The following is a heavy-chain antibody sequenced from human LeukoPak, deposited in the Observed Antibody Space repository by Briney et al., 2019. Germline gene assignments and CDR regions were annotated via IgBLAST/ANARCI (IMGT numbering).Heavy chain of an antibody. CDR1: GYTFTGYY. Sequence: ASVKVSCKASGYTFTGYYMHWVRQAPGQGLEWMGWINPNSGGTNYAQKFQGRVTMTRDTSISTAYMELSRLRSDDTAVYYCARDRVTINETSIAEYNWFDPWGQGTLVTVSS. CDR2: INPNSGGT. J-gene: IGHJ5*02. V-gene: IGHV1-2*02. D-gene: IGHD3-9*01. CDR3: ARDRVTINETSIAEYNWFDP.